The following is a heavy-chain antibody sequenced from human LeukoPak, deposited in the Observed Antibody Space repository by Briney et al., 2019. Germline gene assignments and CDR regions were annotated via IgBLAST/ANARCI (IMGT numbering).Heavy chain of an antibody. CDR2: MYYSGST. D-gene: IGHD1-26*01. CDR1: GGSISSSSYY. Sequence: SETLSLTCTVSGGSISSSSYYWGWIRQPPGKGLEWIGSMYYSGSTYYNPSLKSRVTIYVDTSKNQFSLKLSSVTAADTAVYYCATSSGSYYYWGQGTPVTVSS. CDR3: ATSSGSYYY. V-gene: IGHV4-39*01. J-gene: IGHJ4*02.